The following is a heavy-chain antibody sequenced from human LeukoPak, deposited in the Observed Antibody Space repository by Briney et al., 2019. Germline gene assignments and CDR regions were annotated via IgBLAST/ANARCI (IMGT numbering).Heavy chain of an antibody. D-gene: IGHD6-13*01. CDR1: GGSFSGFY. Sequence: SETLSLTCAVYGGSFSGFYWTWIRQPPGKGLEWVGEIIHTGSTNYNPSLKSRVTISVDTSKNQFSLNLTSVTAADTAVYYCARDGARGAAAAPLWYFDLWGRGTLVTVSS. V-gene: IGHV4-34*12. CDR2: IIHTGST. J-gene: IGHJ2*01. CDR3: ARDGARGAAAAPLWYFDL.